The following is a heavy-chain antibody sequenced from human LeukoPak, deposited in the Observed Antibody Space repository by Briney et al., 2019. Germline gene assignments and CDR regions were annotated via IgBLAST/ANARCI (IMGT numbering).Heavy chain of an antibody. Sequence: KTSETLSLTCAVSGDSLTGYYWSWIRQPPGKGLEWIGYIHSSGSTNYNPSLKSRVTISVGTAKSQLSLNLNSVTAADTAVYYCARERVKQQLVVFDYWGQGTLVTVSS. D-gene: IGHD6-13*01. CDR2: IHSSGST. V-gene: IGHV4-59*01. J-gene: IGHJ4*02. CDR1: GDSLTGYY. CDR3: ARERVKQQLVVFDY.